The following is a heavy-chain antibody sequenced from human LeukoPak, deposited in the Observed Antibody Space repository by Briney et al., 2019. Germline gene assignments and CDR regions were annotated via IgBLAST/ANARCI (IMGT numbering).Heavy chain of an antibody. CDR1: GYTFTSYD. J-gene: IGHJ4*02. CDR3: ARGTRRAVAGIRAYYFDY. Sequence: ASVKVSCKASGYTFTSYDINWVRQATGQGLEWMGWMNPNSGNTGYAQKFQGRVTMTRNTSISTAYMELSSLRSEDTAVYYCARGTRRAVAGIRAYYFDYWGQGTLVTVSS. CDR2: MNPNSGNT. D-gene: IGHD6-19*01. V-gene: IGHV1-8*01.